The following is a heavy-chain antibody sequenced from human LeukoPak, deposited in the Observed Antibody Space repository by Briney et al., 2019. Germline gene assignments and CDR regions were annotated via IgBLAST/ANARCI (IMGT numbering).Heavy chain of an antibody. CDR1: GGSISSYY. J-gene: IGHJ4*02. CDR2: IYYSGST. Sequence: PPETLSLTCTVSGGSISSYYWSWIRQPPGKGLEWIGYIYYSGSTNYNPSLRGRVTISVDTSKNQFSLKLSSVTAADTAVYYCARHLPPRGQYSFDYWGQGTLVTVSS. D-gene: IGHD3-10*01. CDR3: ARHLPPRGQYSFDY. V-gene: IGHV4-59*08.